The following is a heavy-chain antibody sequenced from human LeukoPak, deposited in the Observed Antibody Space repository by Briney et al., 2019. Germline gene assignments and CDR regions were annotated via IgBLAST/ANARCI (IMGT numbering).Heavy chain of an antibody. CDR1: GFTFSDYW. J-gene: IGHJ6*03. V-gene: IGHV3-74*01. D-gene: IGHD1-26*01. CDR3: AKGWVSMDV. Sequence: SGGSLRLSCAASGFTFSDYWMHWVRQAPGKGLVWVSRFKSDGSSTSYADSVKGRFTISRDNAKNTLYLQMNSLRAEDTAVYYCAKGWVSMDVWGKGTTVTISS. CDR2: FKSDGSST.